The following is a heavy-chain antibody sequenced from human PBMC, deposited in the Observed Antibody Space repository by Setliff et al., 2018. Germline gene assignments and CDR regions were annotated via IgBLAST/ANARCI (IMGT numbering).Heavy chain of an antibody. CDR1: GFTFSSHA. CDR3: AKDPNGDYVGAFDS. V-gene: IGHV3-23*01. CDR2: ISESGGNT. D-gene: IGHD4-17*01. Sequence: GGSLRLSCAASGFTFSSHAMTWVRQTPGKGLEWVSTISESGGNTYYADSVKGRFTISRDNSKNTLFLQMYSLRAEDTAVYYCAKDPNGDYVGAFDSWGQGTLVTVSS. J-gene: IGHJ5*01.